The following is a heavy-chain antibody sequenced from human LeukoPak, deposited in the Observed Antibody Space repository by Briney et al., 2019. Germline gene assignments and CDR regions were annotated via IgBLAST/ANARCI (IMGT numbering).Heavy chain of an antibody. D-gene: IGHD3-22*01. Sequence: AGGSLRLSCAASGFTFSDYYMSWIRQAPGKGLEWVSLIYSGGSTYYADSVKGRFTISRDNSKNTLYLQMNSLRAEDTAVYYCAKDISMIVVVDDAFDIWGQGTMVTVSS. CDR2: IYSGGST. V-gene: IGHV3-53*01. CDR1: GFTFSDYY. J-gene: IGHJ3*02. CDR3: AKDISMIVVVDDAFDI.